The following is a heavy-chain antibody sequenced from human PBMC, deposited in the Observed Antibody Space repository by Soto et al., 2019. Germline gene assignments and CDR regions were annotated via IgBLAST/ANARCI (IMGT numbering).Heavy chain of an antibody. D-gene: IGHD4-17*01. V-gene: IGHV3-11*01. CDR1: GFTFRAYY. Sequence: QVALVESGGGVVKPGGPLRLSCTTSGFTFRAYYMAWIRQAPGKGLEWLSYISTSGNTIYYADSVRGRFSIARDNAKNSVYLQMTSLRADDTAVYYCARDQTTTVVTPLGNWGQGTLVTVSS. CDR2: ISTSGNTI. J-gene: IGHJ4*02. CDR3: ARDQTTTVVTPLGN.